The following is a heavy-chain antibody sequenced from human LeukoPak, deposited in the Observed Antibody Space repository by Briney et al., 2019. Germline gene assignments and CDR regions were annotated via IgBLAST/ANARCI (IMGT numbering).Heavy chain of an antibody. J-gene: IGHJ4*02. D-gene: IGHD5-18*01. CDR3: ARVDTAMVTLSYYFDY. V-gene: IGHV3-7*01. Sequence: GGSLRLSCAASGFTFSSYWMSWVRQAPGKGLEWVANIKQDGSEKYYVDSVKGRFTISRDNAKNSLYLQMNSLRAEDTAVYYCARVDTAMVTLSYYFDYWGQGTQVTVSS. CDR2: IKQDGSEK. CDR1: GFTFSSYW.